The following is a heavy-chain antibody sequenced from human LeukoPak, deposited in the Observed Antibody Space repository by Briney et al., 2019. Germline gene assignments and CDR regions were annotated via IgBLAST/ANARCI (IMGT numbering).Heavy chain of an antibody. J-gene: IGHJ2*01. CDR1: GFTFSSFA. Sequence: PGGSLRLSCAASGFTFSSFAMHWVRQAPGKGLEWLAVISYDGSNDYYAGSLKGRFTMSRDNSRNTLYLQIKSLRPDDTAVYYSARDAGGAFYWYFDLWGRGTLVTVSS. D-gene: IGHD1-26*01. CDR3: ARDAGGAFYWYFDL. V-gene: IGHV3-30-3*01. CDR2: ISYDGSND.